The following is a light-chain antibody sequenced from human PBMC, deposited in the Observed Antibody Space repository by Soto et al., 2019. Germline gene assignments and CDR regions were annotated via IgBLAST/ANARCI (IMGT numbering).Light chain of an antibody. CDR2: EVT. V-gene: IGLV2-14*01. CDR3: SSYTSTSTLVV. J-gene: IGLJ2*01. CDR1: SSDVGGYNF. Sequence: QSALTQPASVSGSPGQSITISCTGTSSDVGGYNFVSWYQQHPGKVPKLMIYEVTHRPSGVSSRFSGSKSGNTASLTISGLRAEDEADYYCSSYTSTSTLVVFGGGTKPPS.